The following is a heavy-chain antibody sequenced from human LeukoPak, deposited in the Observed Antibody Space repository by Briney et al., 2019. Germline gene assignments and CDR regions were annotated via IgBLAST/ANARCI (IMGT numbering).Heavy chain of an antibody. CDR1: GFTFSSYA. CDR2: ISYDGSIK. D-gene: IGHD6-13*01. CDR3: AIPGYSSSWEFDY. V-gene: IGHV3-30*04. Sequence: GGSLRLSCAASGFTFSSYAMHWVRQAPGKGLEWVAAISYDGSIKYSADSVKGRFTISRDNSKNTLYLQMNSLRAEDTAVYYCAIPGYSSSWEFDYWGQGTLVTVSS. J-gene: IGHJ4*02.